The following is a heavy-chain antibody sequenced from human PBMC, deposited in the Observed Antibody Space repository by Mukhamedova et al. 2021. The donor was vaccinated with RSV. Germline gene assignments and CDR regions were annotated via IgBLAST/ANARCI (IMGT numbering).Heavy chain of an antibody. J-gene: IGHJ4*02. CDR3: ARAQHTGSGIIDF. CDR2: INAGNGET. Sequence: APGQRLEWMGMINAGNGETQYSQKFKGRVTITRDTSASTDYMEVSSLISEDISVYYCARAQHTGSGIIDFWGQGTLVTVSS. V-gene: IGHV1-3*01. D-gene: IGHD1-14*01.